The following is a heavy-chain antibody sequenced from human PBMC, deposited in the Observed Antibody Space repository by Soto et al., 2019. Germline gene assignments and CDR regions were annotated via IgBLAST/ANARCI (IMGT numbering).Heavy chain of an antibody. V-gene: IGHV4-38-2*01. CDR2: IYHSGST. CDR3: AVSVETGPSPGFLCFDY. J-gene: IGHJ4*02. CDR1: GYSISSGYY. Sequence: PSETLSLTCAVSGYSISSGYYWGWIRQPPGKGLEWIGSIYHSGSTYYNPSLKSRVTISVDTSKNQFSLKLSSVTAADTAVYYCAVSVETGPSPGFLCFDYWGQGTLVTVSS.